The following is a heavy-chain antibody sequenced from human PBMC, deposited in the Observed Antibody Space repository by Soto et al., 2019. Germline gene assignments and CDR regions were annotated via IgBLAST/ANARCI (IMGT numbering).Heavy chain of an antibody. CDR2: IYYSGST. Sequence: QVQLQESGPGLVKPSQTLSLTCTVSGGSISSGGYYWSWIRQHPGKGLEWIGYIYYSGSTYYNPSLKSRVXXSXHXXKNQFPPKLSSVTAPDPAVDYCARDRLEVRGVIDYWGPGTLVTVSS. V-gene: IGHV4-31*03. J-gene: IGHJ4*02. D-gene: IGHD3-10*01. CDR1: GGSISSGGYY. CDR3: ARDRLEVRGVIDY.